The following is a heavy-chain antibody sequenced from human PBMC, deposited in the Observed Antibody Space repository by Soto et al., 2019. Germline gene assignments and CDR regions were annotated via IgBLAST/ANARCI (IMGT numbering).Heavy chain of an antibody. Sequence: PGGSLRLSCAASGFTFSSYGMHWVRQAPGKGLEWVAVISYDGSNKYYADSVKGRFTISRDNSKNTLYLQMNSLRAEDTAVYYCAKVWVVAATHYYYGMDVWGQGTTVTVSS. CDR1: GFTFSSYG. D-gene: IGHD2-15*01. CDR3: AKVWVVAATHYYYGMDV. J-gene: IGHJ6*02. CDR2: ISYDGSNK. V-gene: IGHV3-30*18.